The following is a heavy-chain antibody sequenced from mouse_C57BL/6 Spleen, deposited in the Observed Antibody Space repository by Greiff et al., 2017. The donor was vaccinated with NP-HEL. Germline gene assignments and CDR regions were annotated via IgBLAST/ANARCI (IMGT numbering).Heavy chain of an antibody. CDR2: ISDGGSYT. CDR3: ARQGPYSPFAY. J-gene: IGHJ3*01. CDR1: GFTFSSYA. D-gene: IGHD2-12*01. V-gene: IGHV5-4*03. Sequence: EVNVVESGGGLVKPGGSLKLSCAASGFTFSSYAMSWVRQTPEKRLEWVATISDGGSYTYYPDNVKGRFTISRDNAKNNLYLQMSHLKSEATAMYYFARQGPYSPFAYWGQGTLVTVSA.